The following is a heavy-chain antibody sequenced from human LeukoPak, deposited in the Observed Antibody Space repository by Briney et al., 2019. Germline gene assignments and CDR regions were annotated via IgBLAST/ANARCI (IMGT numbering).Heavy chain of an antibody. J-gene: IGHJ3*02. V-gene: IGHV3-74*01. Sequence: PGGSLRLSCAASGFTFSTYWMHWVRQAPGKGLGWVSRISSDGSSTIYADSVKGRFTISRDSAMNTLYLQLNSLRAEDTAVYYCARIKEGAFDIWGQGTMVTVSS. CDR3: ARIKEGAFDI. CDR2: ISSDGSST. CDR1: GFTFSTYW.